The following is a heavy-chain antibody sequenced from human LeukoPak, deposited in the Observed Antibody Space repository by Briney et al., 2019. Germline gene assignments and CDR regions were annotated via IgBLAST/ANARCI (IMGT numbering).Heavy chain of an antibody. CDR3: ARVRRAYDILTGDFDY. J-gene: IGHJ4*02. Sequence: ASVKVSCKASGGTFSSYAISWVRQAPGQGLEWMGGIIPIFGTANYAQKFQGRVTITADESTSTAYMELSSLRSEDTAVYYCARVRRAYDILTGDFDYWGQGTLVTVSS. D-gene: IGHD3-9*01. CDR1: GGTFSSYA. V-gene: IGHV1-69*01. CDR2: IIPIFGTA.